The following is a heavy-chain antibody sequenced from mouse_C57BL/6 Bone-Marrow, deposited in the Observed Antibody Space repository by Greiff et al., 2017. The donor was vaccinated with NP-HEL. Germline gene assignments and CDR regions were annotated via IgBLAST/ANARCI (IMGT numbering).Heavy chain of an antibody. V-gene: IGHV14-3*01. CDR3: ARHYYGSSYLWYFDV. CDR1: GFTFKNTY. CDR2: IDPANGYT. D-gene: IGHD1-1*01. J-gene: IGHJ1*03. Sequence: VQLQQSVAELVRPGASVKLSCTASGFTFKNTYMHWVKQRPEQGLEWIGRIDPANGYTKYAPKFQGKATITADTSSNTAYLQFSSLTSEDTAIYYCARHYYGSSYLWYFDVWGTGTTVTVSS.